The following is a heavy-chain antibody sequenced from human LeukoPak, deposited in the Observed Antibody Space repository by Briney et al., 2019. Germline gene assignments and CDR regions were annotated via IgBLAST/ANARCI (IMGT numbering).Heavy chain of an antibody. J-gene: IGHJ4*02. CDR2: IYSGGST. CDR3: ARDGGWFGDTYLNYFDY. Sequence: PGGSLRLSCAASGFTVSSNYMSWVRQAPGKGLEWVSVIYSGGSTYYADSVKGRFTISRDNSKNTLYLQMNSLRAEDTAVYYCARDGGWFGDTYLNYFDYWGQGTLVTVSS. CDR1: GFTVSSNY. D-gene: IGHD3-10*01. V-gene: IGHV3-53*01.